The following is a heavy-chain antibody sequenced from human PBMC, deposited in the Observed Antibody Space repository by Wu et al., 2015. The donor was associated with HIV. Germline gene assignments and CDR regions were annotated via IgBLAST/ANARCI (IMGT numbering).Heavy chain of an antibody. D-gene: IGHD5-12*01. Sequence: QIQLTQSGAEMKKPGSSVKLSCKASGDSFSNYAINWVRQAPGQGLEWMGGIIPIFGTANYAQKFQGRVTITADESTSTAYMELSSLRSEDTAVYYCARKGAYSGYDFDYWGQGTLVTVSS. CDR3: ARKGAYSGYDFDY. CDR1: GDSFSNYA. V-gene: IGHV1-69*01. J-gene: IGHJ4*02. CDR2: IIPIFGTA.